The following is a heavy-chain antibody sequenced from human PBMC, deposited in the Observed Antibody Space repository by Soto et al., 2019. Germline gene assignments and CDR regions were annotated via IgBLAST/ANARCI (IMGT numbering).Heavy chain of an antibody. V-gene: IGHV3-23*01. CDR3: AKVDTGPYGFDI. D-gene: IGHD2-2*02. CDR1: GFTFSSYA. CDR2: ISGSGGST. Sequence: GGSLRLSCAASGFTFSSYAMSWVRQAPGKGLEWVAAISGSGGSTYYADSVKGRFTISRDNSKNTLYLQMNSLRAEDTAVYYCAKVDTGPYGFDIWGQGTMVTVSS. J-gene: IGHJ3*02.